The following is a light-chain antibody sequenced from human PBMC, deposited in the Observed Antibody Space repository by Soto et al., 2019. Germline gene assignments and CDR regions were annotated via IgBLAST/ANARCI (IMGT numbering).Light chain of an antibody. J-gene: IGLJ1*01. V-gene: IGLV1-40*01. CDR2: GNN. CDR3: QSYDTNLSGASV. CDR1: SSNIGAGFD. Sequence: QSALTQSPSVSGAPGQRVSISCTGTSSNIGAGFDVHWYQQLPATAPKLLIYGNNNRPSGVPDRFSGSKSGTSASLAITGLQAADEADYYCQSYDTNLSGASVFGTGIKLTVL.